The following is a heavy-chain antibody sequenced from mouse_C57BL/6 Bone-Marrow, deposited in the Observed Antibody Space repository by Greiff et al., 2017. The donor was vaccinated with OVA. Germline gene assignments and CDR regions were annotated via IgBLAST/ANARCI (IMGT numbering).Heavy chain of an antibody. Sequence: EVHLVESGAELVRPGASVKLSCTASGFNIKDDYMHWVKQRPEQGLEWIGWIHPENGDTEYASKFQGKATITADTSSNTAYLQLSSLTSEDTAVYYCTTDDDFDYWGQGTTLTVSS. D-gene: IGHD2-12*01. CDR1: GFNIKDDY. CDR2: IHPENGDT. CDR3: TTDDDFDY. V-gene: IGHV14-4*01. J-gene: IGHJ2*01.